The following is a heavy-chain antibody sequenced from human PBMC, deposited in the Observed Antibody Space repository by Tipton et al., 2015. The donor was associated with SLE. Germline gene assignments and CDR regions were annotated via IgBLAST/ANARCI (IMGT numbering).Heavy chain of an antibody. CDR1: GLTFSSYA. Sequence: SLRLSCAASGLTFSSYAMSWVRQAPGKGLEWVSIIYSGGSTYYADSVKGRFSISRDNSKNTLYLQMNSLRAEDTAVYYCARYSNYGALLCYWGQGTLVTVSS. V-gene: IGHV3-23*03. J-gene: IGHJ4*02. CDR3: ARYSNYGALLCY. CDR2: IYSGGST. D-gene: IGHD4-11*01.